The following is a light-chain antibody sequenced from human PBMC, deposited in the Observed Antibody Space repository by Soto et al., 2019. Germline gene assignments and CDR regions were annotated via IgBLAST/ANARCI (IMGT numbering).Light chain of an antibody. CDR3: QVCDSRSEQFV. CDR2: DDA. V-gene: IGLV3-21*02. J-gene: IGLJ1*01. Sequence: SYELTQPPSVSVAPGQTARITCGGINIGSVNVHWYQQKPGQAPVLVVYDDADRPSGIPERFSGSNSGNTATLTISRVEAWDEADYYCQVCDSRSEQFVFATGTKLTVL. CDR1: NIGSVN.